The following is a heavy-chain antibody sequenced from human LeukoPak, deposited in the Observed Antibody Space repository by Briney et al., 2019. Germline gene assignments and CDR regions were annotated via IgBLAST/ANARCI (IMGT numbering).Heavy chain of an antibody. CDR3: ARLGDLDY. CDR2: IYPGDSDI. CDR1: GYSFNSYL. J-gene: IGHJ4*02. Sequence: ASVTVSCKVSGYSFNSYLIGWVRQMPGQGLEYVGVIYPGDSDIRYSPSFQGQVTISADKSISTAYLQWSSLKASDTAVYYCARLGDLDYWGQGTLVTVSS. V-gene: IGHV5-51*01.